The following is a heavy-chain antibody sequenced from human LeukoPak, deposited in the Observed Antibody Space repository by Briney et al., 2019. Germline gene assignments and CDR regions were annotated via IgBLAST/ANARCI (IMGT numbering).Heavy chain of an antibody. CDR2: ISYDGSNK. Sequence: PGRSLRLSCAASGFTFSSYAMHWVRQAPGKGLEWVAVISYDGSNKYYADSVKGRFTIPRDNSKNTLYLQMNSLRAEDTAVYYCARERNFYYMDVWGKGTRVTVSS. J-gene: IGHJ6*03. V-gene: IGHV3-30*07. CDR3: ARERNFYYMDV. CDR1: GFTFSSYA.